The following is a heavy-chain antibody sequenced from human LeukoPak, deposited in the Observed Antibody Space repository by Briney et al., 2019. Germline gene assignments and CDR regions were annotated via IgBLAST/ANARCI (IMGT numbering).Heavy chain of an antibody. V-gene: IGHV3-48*01. CDR3: ARYHSVPAALDY. Sequence: GGSLRLSCAASGFTFSTYSMNWVRQAPGKGLEWVSYITSGSSTIYYADSVEGRFTISRDNAKNSLYLQMNSLRAEDTAVYYCARYHSVPAALDYWGQGTLVTVSS. CDR2: ITSGSSTI. CDR1: GFTFSTYS. D-gene: IGHD2-2*01. J-gene: IGHJ4*02.